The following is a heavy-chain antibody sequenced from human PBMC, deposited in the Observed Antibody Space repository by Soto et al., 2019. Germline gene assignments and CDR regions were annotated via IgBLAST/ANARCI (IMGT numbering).Heavy chain of an antibody. V-gene: IGHV4-31*03. Sequence: QVQLQESGPGLVKPSQTLSLTCTVSGGSISSGGYYWSWIRQHPGKGLEWIGYIYYSGSTYYNPSLKSRVTISVDTSKNQFSLKLSSVTAADTAVYYCARDRLQSDYYYGMDVWGQGTTVTVSS. CDR3: ARDRLQSDYYYGMDV. J-gene: IGHJ6*02. D-gene: IGHD4-4*01. CDR2: IYYSGST. CDR1: GGSISSGGYY.